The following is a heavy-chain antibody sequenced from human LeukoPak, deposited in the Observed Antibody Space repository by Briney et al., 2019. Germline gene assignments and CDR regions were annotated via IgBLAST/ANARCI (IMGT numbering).Heavy chain of an antibody. V-gene: IGHV3-21*01. CDR1: GFTFSSYS. J-gene: IGHJ4*02. Sequence: GGSLRLSCAASGFTFSSYSMNWVRQAPGKGLEWVSSISSSSSYIYYADSVKGRFTISRDNAKNSLYLQMNSLRAEDTAVYYCARDRYYFWSGRPTGFGYWGQGTLVTVSS. CDR2: ISSSSSYI. CDR3: ARDRYYFWSGRPTGFGY. D-gene: IGHD3-3*01.